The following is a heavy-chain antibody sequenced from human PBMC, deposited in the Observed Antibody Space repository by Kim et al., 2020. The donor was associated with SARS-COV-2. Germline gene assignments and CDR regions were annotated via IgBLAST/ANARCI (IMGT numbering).Heavy chain of an antibody. V-gene: IGHV3-48*02. CDR1: GFSFAAHS. CDR3: TRGTASTWSRAKFDYYFGY. D-gene: IGHD6-13*01. Sequence: GGSLRLSCEASGFSFAAHSMAWVRQAPGEGLEWISYISATSSTIHYADSVKGRFTISRDDAKNSLYLQKNSLRDDDTAVYYCTRGTASTWSRAKFDYYFGYWGQGPVVPVST. J-gene: IGHJ4*02. CDR2: ISATSSTI.